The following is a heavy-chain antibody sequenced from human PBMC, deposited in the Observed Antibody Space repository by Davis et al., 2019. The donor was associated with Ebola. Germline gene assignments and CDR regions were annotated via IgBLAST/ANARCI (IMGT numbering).Heavy chain of an antibody. Sequence: ASVKVSCKASGYTFTSYGISWVRQAPGQGLEWMGWISAYNGNTNYAQKLQGRVTMTTDTSTSAAYMELRSLRSDDTAVYYCARALLLWELHLDASYDYWGQGTLVTVSS. CDR1: GYTFTSYG. V-gene: IGHV1-18*01. J-gene: IGHJ4*02. CDR3: ARALLLWELHLDASYDY. D-gene: IGHD1-26*01. CDR2: ISAYNGNT.